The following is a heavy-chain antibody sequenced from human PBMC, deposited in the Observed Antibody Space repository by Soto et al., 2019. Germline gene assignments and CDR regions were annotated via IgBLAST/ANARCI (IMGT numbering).Heavy chain of an antibody. CDR1: GYTFTSYY. CDR2: INPSGGST. D-gene: IGHD3-3*01. Sequence: ASVTVSWQASGYTFTSYYRHWVRQAPGQGLEWMGIINPSGGSTSYAQKFQGRVTMTRDTSTSTVYMELSSLRSEDTAVYYCARDLAFGVASDFDYWGQGTLVTVSS. CDR3: ARDLAFGVASDFDY. J-gene: IGHJ4*02. V-gene: IGHV1-46*01.